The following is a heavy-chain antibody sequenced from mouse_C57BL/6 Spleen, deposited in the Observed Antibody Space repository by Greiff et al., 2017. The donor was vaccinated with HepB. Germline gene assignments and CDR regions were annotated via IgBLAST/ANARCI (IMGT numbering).Heavy chain of an antibody. Sequence: EVKLQQSGAELVRPGASVKLSCTASGFNIKDYYMHWVKQRPEQGLEWIGRIDPEDGDTEYAPKFQGKATMTADTSSNTAYLQLSSLTSEDTAVYYCTGDYDGVYAMDYWGQGTSVTVSS. J-gene: IGHJ4*01. CDR2: IDPEDGDT. CDR1: GFNIKDYY. D-gene: IGHD2-4*01. V-gene: IGHV14-1*01. CDR3: TGDYDGVYAMDY.